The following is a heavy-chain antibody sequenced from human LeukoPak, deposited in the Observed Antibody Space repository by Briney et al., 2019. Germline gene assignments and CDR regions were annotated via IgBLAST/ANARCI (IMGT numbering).Heavy chain of an antibody. CDR2: ISWNSGSI. D-gene: IGHD3-3*01. Sequence: PGGSLRLSCAASGFTFDDYAMHWVRQAPGNGLKWVSGISWNSGSIGYADSVKGRFTVSRDKAKNSLYLQMNSLRAEDTAVYYCARDSYYDFWSGYFDYWGQGTLVTVSS. J-gene: IGHJ4*02. CDR1: GFTFDDYA. CDR3: ARDSYYDFWSGYFDY. V-gene: IGHV3-9*01.